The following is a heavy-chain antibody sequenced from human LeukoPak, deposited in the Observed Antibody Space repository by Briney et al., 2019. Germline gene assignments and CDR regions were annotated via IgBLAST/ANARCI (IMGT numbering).Heavy chain of an antibody. V-gene: IGHV3-48*03. Sequence: GGSLRLSCVTSGFTFSSYEMNWVRQAPGKGLEWVSYISSSGSTIYYADSVKGRFTISRDNAKNSLYLQMNSLRADDTAVYYCARGPYASGSYGRRGWVHYMDVWGKGTTVTISS. CDR3: ARGPYASGSYGRRGWVHYMDV. J-gene: IGHJ6*03. D-gene: IGHD3-10*01. CDR1: GFTFSSYE. CDR2: ISSSGSTI.